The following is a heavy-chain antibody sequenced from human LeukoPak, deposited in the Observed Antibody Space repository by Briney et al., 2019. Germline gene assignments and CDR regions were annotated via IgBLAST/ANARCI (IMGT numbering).Heavy chain of an antibody. CDR3: AKNAEREKHFTPKRYKWDSYFDY. CDR2: MSGSGGST. D-gene: IGHD1-7*01. V-gene: IGHV3-23*01. CDR1: GFSFSSYA. J-gene: IGHJ4*02. Sequence: PGGSLRLSCAASGFSFSSYAMSWVRQAPGKGLEWVSVMSGSGGSTYYADSVKGRFTISRDNSKNTLYLQMNSLRAEDTAVYYCAKNAEREKHFTPKRYKWDSYFDYWGQGTLVTVSS.